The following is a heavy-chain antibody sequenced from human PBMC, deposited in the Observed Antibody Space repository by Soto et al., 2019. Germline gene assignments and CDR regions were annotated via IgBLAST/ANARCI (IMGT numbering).Heavy chain of an antibody. Sequence: SETLSLTYTVAGGAVSSGKYYWSWIRQPPGKGLEWIGFLYYTGSTSYNPSLKSRGTISMDTSKNQFCLKLTSVTAADTAVYYCASALYCSGGSCSFEPWGQGTLVTVS. J-gene: IGHJ5*02. CDR2: LYYTGST. CDR3: ASALYCSGGSCSFEP. D-gene: IGHD2-15*01. V-gene: IGHV4-61*01. CDR1: GGAVSSGKYY.